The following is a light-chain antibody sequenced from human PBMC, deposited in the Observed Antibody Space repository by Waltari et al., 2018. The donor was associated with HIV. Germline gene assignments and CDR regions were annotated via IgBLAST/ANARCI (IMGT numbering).Light chain of an antibody. Sequence: EIELTQSPATLSLSPGERATLSCRASQSFSRNLAWYQQKPGQAPRLLIYGASTRATGIPARFGGSESGTEFTLTISSLQSEDFAVYYCQQYDGWPPWTFGQGTKVEIK. J-gene: IGKJ1*01. CDR2: GAS. CDR1: QSFSRN. V-gene: IGKV3-15*01. CDR3: QQYDGWPPWT.